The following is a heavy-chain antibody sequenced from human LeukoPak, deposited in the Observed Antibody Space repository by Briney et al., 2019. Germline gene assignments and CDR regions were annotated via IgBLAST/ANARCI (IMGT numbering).Heavy chain of an antibody. D-gene: IGHD3-3*01. CDR1: GDSISSYH. J-gene: IGHJ4*02. V-gene: IGHV4-59*01. CDR3: ARAAGDFWSGPIDYYFDY. Sequence: SETLSLTCAVSGDSISSYHWSWIRQPPGKGLEWIGYIFYSGTTNYNPSLESRVTISVDTSKNHFSLKLSSVTAADTAVYYCARAAGDFWSGPIDYYFDYWGQGTLVTVSS. CDR2: IFYSGTT.